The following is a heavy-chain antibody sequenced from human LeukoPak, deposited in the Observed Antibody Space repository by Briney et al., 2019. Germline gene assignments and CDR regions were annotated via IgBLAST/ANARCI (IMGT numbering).Heavy chain of an antibody. CDR2: IYHSGST. J-gene: IGHJ4*02. CDR3: AGQLYDYVWGSYGHFDY. Sequence: SETLSLTCAVSGYSISSGYYWGWIRQPPGKGLEWIGSIYHSGSTYYNPSLKSRVTISVDTSKNQFSLKLSSVTAADTAVYYCAGQLYDYVWGSYGHFDYWGQGTLVTVSS. CDR1: GYSISSGYY. D-gene: IGHD3-16*01. V-gene: IGHV4-38-2*01.